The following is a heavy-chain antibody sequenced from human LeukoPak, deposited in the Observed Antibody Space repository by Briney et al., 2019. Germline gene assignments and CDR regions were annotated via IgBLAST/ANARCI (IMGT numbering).Heavy chain of an antibody. CDR2: ISSSSSYI. J-gene: IGHJ4*02. D-gene: IGHD3-3*01. CDR1: GFTFSSYS. CDR3: ARDHKGSLEWLLSQSVSYFDY. V-gene: IGHV3-21*01. Sequence: GGSLRLSCAASGFTFSSYSMNWVRQAPGKGLEWVSSISSSSSYIYYADSVKGRFTISRDNAKNSPYLQMNSLRAEDTAVYYCARDHKGSLEWLLSQSVSYFDYWGQGTLVTVSS.